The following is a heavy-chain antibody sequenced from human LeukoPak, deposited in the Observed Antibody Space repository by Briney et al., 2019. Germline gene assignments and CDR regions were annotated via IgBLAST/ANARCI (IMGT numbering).Heavy chain of an antibody. CDR1: GXTFSSYA. V-gene: IGHV3-23*01. J-gene: IGHJ4*02. Sequence: PGGSLRLSCAASGXTFSSYAMSWVRQAPGKGLEWVSAISGSGGSTYYADSVKGRFIISRDNSKNTLYLQMNSLRAEDTAIYYCAKRRGEWLPTPPDYWGQGTLVTVSS. CDR3: AKRRGEWLPTPPDY. CDR2: ISGSGGST. D-gene: IGHD5-12*01.